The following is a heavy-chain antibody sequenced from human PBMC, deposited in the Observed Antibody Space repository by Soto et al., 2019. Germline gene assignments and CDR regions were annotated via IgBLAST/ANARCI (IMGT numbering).Heavy chain of an antibody. D-gene: IGHD6-6*01. CDR2: VYYSGNT. J-gene: IGHJ4*02. CDR1: GGSIISSSYY. V-gene: IGHV4-39*01. CDR3: ARQSSAARHLDY. Sequence: QLQLQESGPGLVKPSETLSLTCTVPGGSIISSSYYWGWIRQPPGKGLEWMGSVYYSGNTNYNPSPQGRVTISVDTSKSQFSLTLSSVTASDTAVYYCARQSSAARHLDYWGQGTLVTVSS.